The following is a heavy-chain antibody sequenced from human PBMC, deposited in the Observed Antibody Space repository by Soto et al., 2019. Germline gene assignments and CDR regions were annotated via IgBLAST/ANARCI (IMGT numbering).Heavy chain of an antibody. CDR1: GGTVSSYA. Sequence: SVKVSCKASGGTVSSYAITWVRQAPGKGLEWMGVFIPIFVSAHYAPKFQGRITITADEFTSTAYMELSGLTSEDTAIYYCARDVSSDTTGFRGYDLWGQGTQVTVSS. D-gene: IGHD3-10*01. CDR2: FIPIFVSA. J-gene: IGHJ4*02. CDR3: ARDVSSDTTGFRGYDL. V-gene: IGHV1-69*13.